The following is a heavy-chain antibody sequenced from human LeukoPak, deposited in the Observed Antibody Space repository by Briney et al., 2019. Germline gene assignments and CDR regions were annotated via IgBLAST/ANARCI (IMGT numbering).Heavy chain of an antibody. D-gene: IGHD3-3*01. CDR1: GFTFNTYS. V-gene: IGHV3-30*02. Sequence: GGSLRLSCTASGFTFNTYSMNWVRQAPGKGLEWVACIYPDGTNKDYADSVKGRFIISRDNSKNTLYVQMNSLRAEDTAIYYCAKDWSGNYNWSDPWGQGTLVTVSS. J-gene: IGHJ5*02. CDR3: AKDWSGNYNWSDP. CDR2: IYPDGTNK.